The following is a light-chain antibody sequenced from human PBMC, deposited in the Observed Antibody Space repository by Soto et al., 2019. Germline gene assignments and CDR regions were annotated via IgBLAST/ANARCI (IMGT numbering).Light chain of an antibody. CDR3: AAWDDSLNGRV. CDR2: SNN. J-gene: IGLJ2*01. Sequence: QSVLTPPPSASGTPGQRVTISCSGSSSNTGSNTVNWYQQLPGPAPKLLIYSNNQRPSGVPDRFSGSKSGTSSSLAISGLQSEDEADYYCAAWDDSLNGRVFGGGTKLTVL. V-gene: IGLV1-44*01. CDR1: SSNTGSNT.